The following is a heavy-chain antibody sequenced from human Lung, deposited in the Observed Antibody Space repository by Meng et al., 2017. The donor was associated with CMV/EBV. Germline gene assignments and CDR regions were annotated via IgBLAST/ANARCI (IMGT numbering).Heavy chain of an antibody. J-gene: IGHJ4*02. D-gene: IGHD3-16*02. CDR3: ASGDGDYLWGTYRYTGLDS. CDR1: GFSVSVKY. CDR2: VYSDGRT. V-gene: IGHV3-53*01. Sequence: GESXKISXATSGFSVSVKYMTWVRQAPGKGLEWVSVVYSDGRTNFADSVKGRFTLSRDNSKSTLYLQMNSLKAEDTAVYYCASGDGDYLWGTYRYTGLDSWGQGXLVTVSS.